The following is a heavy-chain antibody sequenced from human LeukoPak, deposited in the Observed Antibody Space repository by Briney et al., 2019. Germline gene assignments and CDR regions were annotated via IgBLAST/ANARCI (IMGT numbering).Heavy chain of an antibody. Sequence: ASVKVSCKTSGYKFNVYDILWVRQAPGHGLDYVGWISTYTGRANYAQKFQGRVSMVTDTSTTTAYLELTNSTSSDTGLYYCARADGTNSGTNAFDVWGLGTLVTVAS. CDR2: ISTYTGRA. V-gene: IGHV1-18*01. CDR3: ARADGTNSGTNAFDV. D-gene: IGHD4-23*01. J-gene: IGHJ3*01. CDR1: GYKFNVYD.